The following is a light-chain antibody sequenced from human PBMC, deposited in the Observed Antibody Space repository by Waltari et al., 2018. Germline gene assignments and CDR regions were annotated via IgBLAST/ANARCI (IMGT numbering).Light chain of an antibody. CDR3: CSYAGNYLRV. V-gene: IGLV2-11*01. J-gene: IGLJ3*02. CDR1: SSDVGGYNY. Sequence: QSALTQPRSLSGSPSQSVTSSCTGTSSDVGGYNYFSWYQHYPGRAPKVVIYNVSKRPSGVPDRFSGSKSGNTASLTISGLQAEDEADYYCCSYAGNYLRVFGGGTRLTVL. CDR2: NVS.